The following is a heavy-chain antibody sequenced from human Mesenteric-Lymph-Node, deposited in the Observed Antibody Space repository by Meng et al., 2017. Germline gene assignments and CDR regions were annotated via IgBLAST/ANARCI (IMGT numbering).Heavy chain of an antibody. CDR1: GGSISSSYW. V-gene: IGHV4-4*02. Sequence: VQPQEPGPGRVKPSGTLSLTCDVSGGSISSSYWLTWVRQSPGKGLDWIREMYHSGTTNYNPSLKSRVTISMGKSNNQLSLKLNSVTAADTAVYYCATQESRDGHNPYWGQGTLVTVSS. CDR2: MYHSGTT. CDR3: ATQESRDGHNPY. D-gene: IGHD5-24*01. J-gene: IGHJ4*02.